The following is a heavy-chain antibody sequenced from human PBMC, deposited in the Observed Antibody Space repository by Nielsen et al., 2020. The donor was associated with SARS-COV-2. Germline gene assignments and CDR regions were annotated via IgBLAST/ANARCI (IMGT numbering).Heavy chain of an antibody. J-gene: IGHJ4*02. Sequence: SVKVSCKASGYTFTSYGISWVRQAPGQGLEWMGRIIPILGIANYAQKFQGRVTITADKSTSTAYMELSSLRSEDTAVYYCAINRVVVAANDYWGQGTLVTVSS. CDR2: IIPILGIA. CDR1: GYTFTSYG. CDR3: AINRVVVAANDY. D-gene: IGHD2-15*01. V-gene: IGHV1-69*04.